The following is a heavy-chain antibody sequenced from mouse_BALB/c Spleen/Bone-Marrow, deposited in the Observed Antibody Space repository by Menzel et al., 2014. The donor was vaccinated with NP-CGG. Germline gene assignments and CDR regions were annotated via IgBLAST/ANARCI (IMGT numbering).Heavy chain of an antibody. J-gene: IGHJ3*01. Sequence: EVQLVESGGGLVQPGGSLKLSCAASGFTFTSYTMSWVRQTPEKRLEWVAYISNGGGSTYYPDTVKGRFTISRDNAKNTLYLQMSSLKSEDTAIYYCTREDYGAYWGQWTLVTVSA. CDR2: ISNGGGST. CDR3: TREDYGAY. V-gene: IGHV5-12-2*01. CDR1: GFTFTSYT. D-gene: IGHD2-4*01.